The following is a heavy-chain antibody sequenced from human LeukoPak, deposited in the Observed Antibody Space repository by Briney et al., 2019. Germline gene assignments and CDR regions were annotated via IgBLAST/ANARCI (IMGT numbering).Heavy chain of an antibody. CDR1: GFTFIIYW. CDR3: AKGHYGMDV. J-gene: IGHJ6*02. Sequence: PGGSLRLSCAASGFTFIIYWMSWVRQAPGKGLEWVASIKYDGSGKYYVDSVKGRFTVARDSAKNSLYLQMNSLRAEDTAVYHCAKGHYGMDVWGQGTTVTVSS. V-gene: IGHV3-7*05. CDR2: IKYDGSGK.